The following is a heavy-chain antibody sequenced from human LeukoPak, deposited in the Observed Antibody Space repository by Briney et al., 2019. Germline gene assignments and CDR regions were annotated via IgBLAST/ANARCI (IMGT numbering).Heavy chain of an antibody. CDR2: INPNSGGT. CDR3: ARGYSSGWYGVCDY. Sequence: ASVKVSCKASGYTFTGCYMHWVRQAPGQGLEWMGWINPNSGGTNYAQMFQGRVTMTRDTSISTAYMELSRLRSDDTAVYYCARGYSSGWYGVCDYWGQGTLVTVSS. V-gene: IGHV1-2*02. D-gene: IGHD6-19*01. CDR1: GYTFTGCY. J-gene: IGHJ4*02.